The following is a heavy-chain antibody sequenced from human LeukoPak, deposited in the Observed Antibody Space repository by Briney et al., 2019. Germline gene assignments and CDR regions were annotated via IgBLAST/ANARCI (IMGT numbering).Heavy chain of an antibody. D-gene: IGHD3-22*01. CDR2: IIPIFGTA. V-gene: IGHV1-69*05. CDR3: ARTLRITMIVVAPDAFDI. Sequence: SVKVSCKASGGTFSSYAISWVRQAPGQGLEWMGRIIPIFGTANYAQKFQGRITITTDESTSTAYMELSSLRSEDTAAYYCARTLRITMIVVAPDAFDIWGQGTMVTVSS. J-gene: IGHJ3*02. CDR1: GGTFSSYA.